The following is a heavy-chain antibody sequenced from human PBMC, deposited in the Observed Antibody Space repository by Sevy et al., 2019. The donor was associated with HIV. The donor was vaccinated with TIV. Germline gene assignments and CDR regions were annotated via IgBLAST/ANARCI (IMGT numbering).Heavy chain of an antibody. Sequence: GGSLRLSCAASGFTFSGYYMSWIRQAPGKGLEWVSYISSRSSYTNYAGSVRGRFTISRDNAKNSLYLQMNSLRAEDTAVYYCARDRIAAADHYFDYWGQGSLVTVSS. CDR1: GFTFSGYY. D-gene: IGHD6-13*01. V-gene: IGHV3-11*06. CDR3: ARDRIAAADHYFDY. CDR2: ISSRSSYT. J-gene: IGHJ4*02.